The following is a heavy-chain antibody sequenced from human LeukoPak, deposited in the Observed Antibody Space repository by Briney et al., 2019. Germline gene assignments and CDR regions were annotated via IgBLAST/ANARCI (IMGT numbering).Heavy chain of an antibody. CDR3: ARALKSYDSSGYYYGS. D-gene: IGHD3-22*01. Sequence: GVSLRLSCAASGFTFSSCSMNWVRQAPGKGLEWVSYISSSSSTIYYADSVKGRFTISRDNAKNSLYLQMNSLRAEDTAVYYCARALKSYDSSGYYYGSWGQGTLVTVSS. CDR1: GFTFSSCS. V-gene: IGHV3-48*01. J-gene: IGHJ4*02. CDR2: ISSSSSTI.